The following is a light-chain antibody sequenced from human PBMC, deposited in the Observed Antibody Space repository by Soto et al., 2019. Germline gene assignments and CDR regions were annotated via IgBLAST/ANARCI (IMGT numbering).Light chain of an antibody. CDR2: ATS. J-gene: IGKJ1*01. CDR3: LQDYSYPRT. CDR1: QGISNY. V-gene: IGKV1-6*01. Sequence: AIQMTQSPSSLSASVGDRVTIICRASQGISNYLGWYQQRPGKAPKLLIYATSNLQSGVPSRFSGSGSGTDFTLTISSLQPEDFATYYCLQDYSYPRTFGQGTKVEIK.